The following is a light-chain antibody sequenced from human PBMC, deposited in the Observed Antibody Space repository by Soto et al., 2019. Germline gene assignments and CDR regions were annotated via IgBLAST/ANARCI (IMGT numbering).Light chain of an antibody. J-gene: IGLJ2*01. V-gene: IGLV4-69*01. CDR2: LNSDGSH. CDR3: QTWGTGIPKVV. CDR1: SGHSSYA. Sequence: QPVLTQSPSASASLGASVKLTCTLSSGHSSYAIAWHQQQPEKGPRYLMKLNSDGSHSKGDGIPDRFSGSSSGAERYLTISRLQSEDEADYYCQTWGTGIPKVVFGGGTNSPS.